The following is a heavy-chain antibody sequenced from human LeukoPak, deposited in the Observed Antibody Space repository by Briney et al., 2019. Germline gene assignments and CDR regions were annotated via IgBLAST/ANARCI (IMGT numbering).Heavy chain of an antibody. V-gene: IGHV4-39*07. CDR2: IYQSGNT. Sequence: SETLSLTCTVSGGSISSSSYYWGWIRQPPGKGLEWIGSIYQSGNTYYNPSLRSRVTISIDMSKNQFSLKLSSVTAADTAVYYCTRGSHSGSFYTPFDFWGQGTLVTVSS. J-gene: IGHJ4*02. CDR1: GGSISSSSYY. D-gene: IGHD3-10*01. CDR3: TRGSHSGSFYTPFDF.